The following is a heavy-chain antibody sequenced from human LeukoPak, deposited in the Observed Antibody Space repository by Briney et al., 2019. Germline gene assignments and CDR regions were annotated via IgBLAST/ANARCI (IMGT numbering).Heavy chain of an antibody. CDR3: ARDLRRYCSSTSCYVLDY. CDR2: ISYDGSNK. D-gene: IGHD2-2*01. V-gene: IGHV3-30-3*01. Sequence: PGGSLRLSCAASGFTFSSYAMHWVRQAPGKGLVWVAVISYDGSNKYYADSVKGRFTISRDNSKNTLYLQMNSLRAEDTAVYYCARDLRRYCSSTSCYVLDYWGQGTLVAVSS. CDR1: GFTFSSYA. J-gene: IGHJ4*02.